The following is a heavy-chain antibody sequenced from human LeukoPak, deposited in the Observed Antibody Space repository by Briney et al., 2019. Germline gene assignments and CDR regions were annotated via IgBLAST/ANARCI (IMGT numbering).Heavy chain of an antibody. D-gene: IGHD5-18*01. V-gene: IGHV1-69*13. CDR1: GGTFSSYA. CDR3: ARDRGYSYGRPFDP. J-gene: IGHJ5*02. CDR2: IIPIFGTA. Sequence: GASVKVSCKASGGTFSSYAISWVRQAPGQGLEWMGGIIPIFGTANYAQKFQGRVTITADESTSTAYMELSSLRSEDTAVYYCARDRGYSYGRPFDPWGQGTLVTVSS.